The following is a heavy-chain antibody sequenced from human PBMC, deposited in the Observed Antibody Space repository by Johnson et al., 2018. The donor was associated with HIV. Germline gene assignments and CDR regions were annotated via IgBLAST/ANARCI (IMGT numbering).Heavy chain of an antibody. J-gene: IGHJ3*02. Sequence: QVQLVESGGGVVQPGRSPRLSCAASGFTFSSYTMHWVRQAPGKGLEWVAVISYDGSNKYYADSVKGRFTISRDNSKNTLYLQMNSLRAEDTAVYYCARTEMITFGGVIVLGGAFDIWGQGTMVTVSS. CDR3: ARTEMITFGGVIVLGGAFDI. V-gene: IGHV3-30-3*01. CDR1: GFTFSSYT. D-gene: IGHD3-16*02. CDR2: ISYDGSNK.